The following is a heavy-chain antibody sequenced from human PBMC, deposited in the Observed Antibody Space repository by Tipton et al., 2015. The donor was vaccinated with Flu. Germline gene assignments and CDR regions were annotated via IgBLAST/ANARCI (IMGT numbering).Heavy chain of an antibody. D-gene: IGHD3-22*01. CDR2: INHSGST. J-gene: IGHJ4*02. V-gene: IGHV4-34*01. Sequence: LRLPCAVYGGSFSGYYWSWIRQPPGKGLEWIGEINHSGSTNYNPSLKSRVTISVDTSKNQFSLRLSSVTAADTAVYYCARRKNYYDSSGRLPGFDYWGQGTLVTVSS. CDR3: ARRKNYYDSSGRLPGFDY. CDR1: GGSFSGYY.